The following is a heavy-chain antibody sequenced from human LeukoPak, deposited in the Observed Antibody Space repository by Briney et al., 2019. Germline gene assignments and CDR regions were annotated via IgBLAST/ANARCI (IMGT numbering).Heavy chain of an antibody. CDR2: IYHSGST. CDR3: ARKNMGYYYYGMDV. Sequence: PSETLSLTCTVSGGSISSYYWSWIRQPPGKGLEWIGYIYHSGSTYYNPSLKSRVTISVDRSKNQFSLKLSSVTAADTAVYYCARKNMGYYYYGMDVWGQGTTVTVSS. V-gene: IGHV4-59*12. J-gene: IGHJ6*02. CDR1: GGSISSYY. D-gene: IGHD1-26*01.